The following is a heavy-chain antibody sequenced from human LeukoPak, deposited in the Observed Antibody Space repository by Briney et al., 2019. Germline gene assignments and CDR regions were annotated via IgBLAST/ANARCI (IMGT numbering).Heavy chain of an antibody. D-gene: IGHD2-15*01. CDR3: ARGTTDIVVVVAATGFDY. CDR1: GYSFTSYW. Sequence: GESLKISCKGSGYSFTSYWIGWVRQMPGKGLEWMGIIFPGDSDTRYRPSLQGQVTISADKSVSTAYLQWSSLKASDTAMYYCARGTTDIVVVVAATGFDYWGQGTLVTVSS. CDR2: IFPGDSDT. J-gene: IGHJ4*02. V-gene: IGHV5-51*01.